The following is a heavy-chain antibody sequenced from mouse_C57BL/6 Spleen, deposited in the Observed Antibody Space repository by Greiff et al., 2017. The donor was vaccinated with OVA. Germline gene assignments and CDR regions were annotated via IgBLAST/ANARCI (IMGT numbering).Heavy chain of an antibody. CDR1: GYTFTSYW. CDR3: ARSPLYGYDEDYYAMDY. D-gene: IGHD2-2*01. Sequence: QVQLQQSGAELVRPGSSVKLSCKASGYTFTSYWMHWVKQRPIQGLEWIGNIDPSDSETHYNQKFKDKATLTVDKSSSTAYMQLSSLTSEDSAVYYCARSPLYGYDEDYYAMDYWGQGTSVTVSS. V-gene: IGHV1-52*01. CDR2: IDPSDSET. J-gene: IGHJ4*01.